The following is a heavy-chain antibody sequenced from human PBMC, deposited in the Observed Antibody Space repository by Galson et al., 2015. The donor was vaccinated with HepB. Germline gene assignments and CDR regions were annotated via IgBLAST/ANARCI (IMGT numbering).Heavy chain of an antibody. CDR2: ISSDGNNQ. Sequence: SLRLSCAASGFPISTYAMHWVRQAPGKGLEWVAVISSDGNNQYYADSVKGRITISRDNSRNTLYLQMSSLRAEDTAVYYCARGIKGYCSTSSCYLGDYWGQGTLVTVSS. D-gene: IGHD2-2*01. V-gene: IGHV3-30*04. CDR3: ARGIKGYCSTSSCYLGDY. J-gene: IGHJ4*02. CDR1: GFPISTYA.